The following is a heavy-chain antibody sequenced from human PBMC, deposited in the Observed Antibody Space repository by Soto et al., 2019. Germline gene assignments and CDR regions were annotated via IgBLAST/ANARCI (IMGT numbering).Heavy chain of an antibody. CDR3: ARVAGYYGSGVGYYFDY. CDR1: GGSISSGGYY. V-gene: IGHV4-31*03. CDR2: IYYSGST. Sequence: QVQLQESGPGLVKPSQTLSLTCTVSGGSISSGGYYWSWIRQHPGKGLEWIGYIYYSGSTYYNPSLESRVTISVDTSKNQFSLKLSSVTAADTAVYYCARVAGYYGSGVGYYFDYWGQGTLVTVSS. J-gene: IGHJ4*02. D-gene: IGHD3-10*01.